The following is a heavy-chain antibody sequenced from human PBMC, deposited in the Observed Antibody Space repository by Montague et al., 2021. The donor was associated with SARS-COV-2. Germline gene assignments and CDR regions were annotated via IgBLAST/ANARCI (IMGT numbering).Heavy chain of an antibody. J-gene: IGHJ5*01. CDR2: LRGRDSRR. CDR1: GFTFSTYS. V-gene: IGHV3-23*01. Sequence: SLRLSCAASGFTFSTYSMNWVRQAPGKGLEWVATLRGRDSRRYYADSVEGRFTISRDNVKNTLSLQMNSLRAEDTAIYYCAKSNCGGNCHPDSWGQGALVAVSS. D-gene: IGHD2-21*01. CDR3: AKSNCGGNCHPDS.